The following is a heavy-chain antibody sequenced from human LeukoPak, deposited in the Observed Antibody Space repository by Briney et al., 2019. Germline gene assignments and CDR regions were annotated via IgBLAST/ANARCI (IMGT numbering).Heavy chain of an antibody. J-gene: IGHJ5*02. V-gene: IGHV4-30-4*08. Sequence: SETLSLTCTVSGGSISSGDYYWSWIRQPPGKGLEWIGYIYYSGSTYYNPSLKSRFTLSVDTSKIQFALKLGSWTAGDTAVYYWARIQLKYSSGWMLNWFDPWGQGTLVTVSS. CDR2: IYYSGST. D-gene: IGHD6-19*01. CDR3: ARIQLKYSSGWMLNWFDP. CDR1: GGSISSGDYY.